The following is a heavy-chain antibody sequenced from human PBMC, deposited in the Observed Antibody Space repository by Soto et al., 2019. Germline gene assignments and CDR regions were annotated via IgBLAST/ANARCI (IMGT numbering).Heavy chain of an antibody. D-gene: IGHD3-10*01. Sequence: EVQLLESGGGLVQPGRSPKLSCAASGFTFSSFAMSWVRQAPGKGLDWVSAISGSGGSTYYADSVKGRFTISRDNSKNALYLQMNSLRAEDTAVYYCAKVSGSATYYTKANDYWGQGTLVTVSS. J-gene: IGHJ4*02. CDR3: AKVSGSATYYTKANDY. CDR1: GFTFSSFA. V-gene: IGHV3-23*01. CDR2: ISGSGGST.